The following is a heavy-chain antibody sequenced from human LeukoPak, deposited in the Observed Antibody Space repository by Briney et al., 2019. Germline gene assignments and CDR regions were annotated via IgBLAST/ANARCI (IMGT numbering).Heavy chain of an antibody. J-gene: IGHJ4*02. CDR1: GGSISSGDYY. D-gene: IGHD5-18*01. CDR2: IYYSGST. V-gene: IGHV4-30-4*01. Sequence: SETLSLTCTVSGGSISSGDYYWSWIRQPPGKGLEWIGYIYYSGSTYYNPSLKSRVTISVDTSKNQFSLKLSSVTAADTAVYYCASMSRGYSYGHGDYWGQGTLVTVSS. CDR3: ASMSRGYSYGHGDY.